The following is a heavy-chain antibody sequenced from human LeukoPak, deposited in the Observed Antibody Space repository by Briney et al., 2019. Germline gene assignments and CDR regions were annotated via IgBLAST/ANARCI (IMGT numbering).Heavy chain of an antibody. J-gene: IGHJ4*02. V-gene: IGHV4-34*01. D-gene: IGHD3-22*01. CDR1: GGSFSGYY. CDR2: INHSGST. CDR3: ARGPKTYYYDSSGSFDY. Sequence: SETLSLTCAVYGGSFSGYYWSWIRQPPGKGLEWIGEINHSGSTNYNPSLKSRVTISVDTSKNQFSLKLSSVTAADTAVYYCARGPKTYYYDSSGSFDYWGQGTLVTVSS.